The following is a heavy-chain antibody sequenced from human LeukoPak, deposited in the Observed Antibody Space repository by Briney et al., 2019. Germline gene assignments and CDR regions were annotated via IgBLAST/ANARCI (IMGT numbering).Heavy chain of an antibody. CDR1: GFTFSSYS. J-gene: IGHJ4*02. V-gene: IGHV3-21*01. D-gene: IGHD6-19*01. CDR2: ISSSSSYI. Sequence: GGSVSLSCAASGFTFSSYSMNWVRQAPGKGLEGVSSISSSSSYIYYADSVKGRFTISRDNAKNSLYLQMNSLSGEDTAVYHCARTGEWLENFDYWGQGTMVSVSS. CDR3: ARTGEWLENFDY.